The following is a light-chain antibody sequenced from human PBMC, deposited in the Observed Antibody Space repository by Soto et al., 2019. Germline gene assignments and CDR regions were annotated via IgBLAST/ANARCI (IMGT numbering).Light chain of an antibody. Sequence: QSALTQPASVSGSPGQSITISCTGTSSDVGGYNYVSWYQQHPGKAPKLMIYDVSDRPSGVSNRFSGSKSGNTASLTISGLQAEDEADCFCCSYTNSADIFGPGTKLTVL. J-gene: IGLJ1*01. CDR1: SSDVGGYNY. CDR2: DVS. V-gene: IGLV2-14*01. CDR3: CSYTNSADI.